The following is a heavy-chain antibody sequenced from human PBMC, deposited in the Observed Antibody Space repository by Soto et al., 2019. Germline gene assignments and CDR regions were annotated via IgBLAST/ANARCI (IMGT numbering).Heavy chain of an antibody. Sequence: QVQLVQSGAEVKKPGASVKVSCKASGYTFTGYYMHWVRQAPGQGLEWMGWINPNSGGTNYAQKFQGWVTMTRDTAISTAYMELSRLRSDDTAVYYCAVHFYGSGSYYMENYYYGMDVWGQGTTVTVSS. D-gene: IGHD3-10*01. J-gene: IGHJ6*02. CDR3: AVHFYGSGSYYMENYYYGMDV. CDR1: GYTFTGYY. V-gene: IGHV1-2*04. CDR2: INPNSGGT.